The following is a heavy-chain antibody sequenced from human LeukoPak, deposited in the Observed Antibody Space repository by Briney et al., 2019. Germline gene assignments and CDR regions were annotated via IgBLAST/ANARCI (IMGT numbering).Heavy chain of an antibody. V-gene: IGHV4-39*01. J-gene: IGHJ2*01. CDR2: IYYSRST. CDR1: GGSISSSSYY. Sequence: PSETLSLTCTVSGGSISSSSYYWGWIRQPPGKGLEWIGGIYYSRSTYYNPSLKSRVTISVDTSKNQFSLKLSSVTAADTAVYYCARGVTMIVVVIHDWYFDLWGRGTLVTVSS. CDR3: ARGVTMIVVVIHDWYFDL. D-gene: IGHD3-22*01.